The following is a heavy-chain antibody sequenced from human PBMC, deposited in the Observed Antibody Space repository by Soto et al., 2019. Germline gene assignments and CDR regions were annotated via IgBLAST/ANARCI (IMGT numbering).Heavy chain of an antibody. J-gene: IGHJ4*02. CDR2: IDPSDSYT. D-gene: IGHD3-9*01. Sequence: PGESLKISCKGSGYSFTSYWISWVRQMPGKGLEWMGRIDPSDSYTNYSPSFQGHVTISADKSISTAYLQWSSLKASDTAMYYCATSYYDILTGDYFDYWGQGTLVTVSS. CDR1: GYSFTSYW. V-gene: IGHV5-10-1*01. CDR3: ATSYYDILTGDYFDY.